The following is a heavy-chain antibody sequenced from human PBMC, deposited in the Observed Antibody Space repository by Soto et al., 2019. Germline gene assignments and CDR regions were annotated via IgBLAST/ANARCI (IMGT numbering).Heavy chain of an antibody. V-gene: IGHV1-69*08. Sequence: QVQLVQSGAEVKKPGSSVKVSCRSSGGTFRSYTISWVRQAPGQGLEWMGRIIAILGIANYAQKFQGRVTITADKSTSTAYMELSSLRSEDTAVYYCARDEDIVVVPAAISDYYYYGMDVWGQGTTVTVSS. J-gene: IGHJ6*02. D-gene: IGHD2-2*02. CDR1: GGTFRSYT. CDR3: ARDEDIVVVPAAISDYYYYGMDV. CDR2: IIAILGIA.